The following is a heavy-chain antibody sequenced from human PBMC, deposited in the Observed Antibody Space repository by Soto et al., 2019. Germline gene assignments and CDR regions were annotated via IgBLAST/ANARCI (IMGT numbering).Heavy chain of an antibody. Sequence: PSETLSLTCTVSGGSISSGGYYWSWIRQHPGKGLEWIGYIYYSGSTYYNPSLKSRVTISVDTSKNQFSLKLSSVTAADTATYFCAHPRIVGTSRSAYYFDYWGQGTLVTVSS. CDR1: GGSISSGGYY. D-gene: IGHD1-26*01. J-gene: IGHJ4*02. CDR3: AHPRIVGTSRSAYYFDY. CDR2: IYYSGST. V-gene: IGHV4-31*03.